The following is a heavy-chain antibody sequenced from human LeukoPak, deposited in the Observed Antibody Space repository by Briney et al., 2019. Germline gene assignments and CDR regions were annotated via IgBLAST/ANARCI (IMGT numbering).Heavy chain of an antibody. V-gene: IGHV3-53*04. D-gene: IGHD5-18*01. J-gene: IGHJ6*02. CDR2: IYSGGST. Sequence: PGGSLRLSCAASGFTFSDYYMSWVRQAPGKGLEWVSVIYSGGSTYYADSVKGRFTISRHNSKNTLYLQMNSLRAGDTAVYYCARIFYSYGSDMDVWGQGTTVTVSS. CDR1: GFTFSDYY. CDR3: ARIFYSYGSDMDV.